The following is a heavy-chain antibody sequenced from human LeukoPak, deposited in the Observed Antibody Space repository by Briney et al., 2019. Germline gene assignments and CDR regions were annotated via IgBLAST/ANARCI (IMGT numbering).Heavy chain of an antibody. J-gene: IGHJ3*02. CDR2: FFYSGST. CDR1: GGSISSYY. D-gene: IGHD3-22*01. Sequence: SETLSLTCTVSGGSISSYYWSWIRQPPGKGLEWIGYFFYSGSTNYNPSLKSRVTISVDTSKNQFSLKLSSVTAADTAVYYCARIRGDSSGYSPAGAFDIWGQGTMVTVSS. CDR3: ARIRGDSSGYSPAGAFDI. V-gene: IGHV4-59*08.